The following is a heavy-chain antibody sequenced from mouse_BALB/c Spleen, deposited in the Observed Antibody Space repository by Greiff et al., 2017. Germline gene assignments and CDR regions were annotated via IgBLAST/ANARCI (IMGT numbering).Heavy chain of an antibody. D-gene: IGHD2-1*01. CDR1: GFTFSSFG. Sequence: VQLKESGGGLVQPGGSRKLSCAASGFTFSSFGMHWVRQAPEKGLEWVAYISSGSSTIYYADTVKGRFTISRDNPKNTLFLQMTSLRSEDTAMYYCARSYGNYGYYAMDYWGQGTSVTVSS. J-gene: IGHJ4*01. CDR3: ARSYGNYGYYAMDY. CDR2: ISSGSSTI. V-gene: IGHV5-17*02.